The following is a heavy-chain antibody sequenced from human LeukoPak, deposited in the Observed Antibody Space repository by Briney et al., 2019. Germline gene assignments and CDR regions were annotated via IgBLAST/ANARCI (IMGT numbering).Heavy chain of an antibody. CDR2: TYYRSKWYN. CDR1: GDTVSSNSVA. V-gene: IGHV6-1*01. Sequence: SQTLSLTCAISGDTVSSNSVAWSWIRQSPSRGLEWLGKTYYRSKWYNEYAVSVKSRISINPDTSKNQFSLQLNSVTPEDTAVYYCARTVAGFVYYWGQGTLVTVSS. D-gene: IGHD6-19*01. CDR3: ARTVAGFVYY. J-gene: IGHJ4*02.